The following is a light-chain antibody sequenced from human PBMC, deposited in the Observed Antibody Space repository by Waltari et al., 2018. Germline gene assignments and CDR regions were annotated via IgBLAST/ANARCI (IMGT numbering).Light chain of an antibody. CDR3: LLYMGSGIWV. V-gene: IGLV8-61*01. CDR1: TGSLQSTFY. CDR2: KAN. Sequence: QTVVTPEPSLSVSPGGTVTLTCALCTGSLQSTFYANWYQQSPGQTPRTLVYKANIRSSGVPDRFSGSVLGNKAVLIITGAQAEDESTYYCLLYMGSGIWVFGGGTKLTVL. J-gene: IGLJ3*02.